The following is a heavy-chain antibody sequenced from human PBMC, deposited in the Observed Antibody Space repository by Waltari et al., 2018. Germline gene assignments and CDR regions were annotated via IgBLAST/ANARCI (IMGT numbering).Heavy chain of an antibody. Sequence: QLQLQESGPGLVKPSETLSLTCTVSGGSISSSSYYWGWIRQPPGKGLEWIGSIYYCGGTYYNPSLKSRVTRSVDTSKNQFSLKLSSVTAADTAVYYCASEVRGVTRNQTLIDYWGQGTLVTVSS. J-gene: IGHJ4*02. CDR1: GGSISSSSYY. CDR3: ASEVRGVTRNQTLIDY. V-gene: IGHV4-39*07. CDR2: IYYCGGT. D-gene: IGHD3-10*01.